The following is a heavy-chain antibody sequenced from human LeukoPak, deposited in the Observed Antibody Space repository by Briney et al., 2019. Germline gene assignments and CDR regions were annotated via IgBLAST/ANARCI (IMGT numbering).Heavy chain of an antibody. CDR2: INPSDGST. CDR1: GYTFTSYY. J-gene: IGHJ4*02. V-gene: IGHV1-46*01. Sequence: ASVKVSCKASGYTFTSYYMHWERQAPGQGLEWMGIINPSDGSTSYAQKFQGRVTMTRDTSTGTVYMELSSLRSEDTAVYYCARALAAAGTHFDYWGQGTLVTVSS. CDR3: ARALAAAGTHFDY. D-gene: IGHD6-13*01.